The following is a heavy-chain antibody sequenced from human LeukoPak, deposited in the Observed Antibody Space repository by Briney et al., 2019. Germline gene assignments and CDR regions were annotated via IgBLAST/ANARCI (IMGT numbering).Heavy chain of an antibody. CDR3: ARSYYDFWSGYYGGAFDI. D-gene: IGHD3-3*01. CDR2: IYYSGST. Sequence: SETLSLTCTVSGGSISSSSYYWGWIRQPPGKGLEWIGYIYYSGSTNHNPSLKSRVIISVDTSKNQFSLKLSSVTAADTAVYYCARSYYDFWSGYYGGAFDIWGQGTMVTVSS. J-gene: IGHJ3*02. CDR1: GGSISSSSYY. V-gene: IGHV4-61*05.